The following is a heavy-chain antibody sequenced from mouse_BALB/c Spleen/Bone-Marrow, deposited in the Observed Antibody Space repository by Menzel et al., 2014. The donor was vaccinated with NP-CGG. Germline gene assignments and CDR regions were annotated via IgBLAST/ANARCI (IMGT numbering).Heavy chain of an antibody. CDR2: ISGGGSYT. CDR3: ARHAYYDQTEVSFVY. CDR1: GFTFNSYG. Sequence: EVKVVESGGGLVKSGGSLKLSCAASGFTFNSYGMSWGRQTPEKRLEWVATISGGGSYTFYPDSVKGRFTISRDNAKNNLYLQLSSLRSEDTALYYCARHAYYDQTEVSFVYWGQGTLVTVSA. J-gene: IGHJ3*01. V-gene: IGHV5-9-2*01. D-gene: IGHD2-4*01.